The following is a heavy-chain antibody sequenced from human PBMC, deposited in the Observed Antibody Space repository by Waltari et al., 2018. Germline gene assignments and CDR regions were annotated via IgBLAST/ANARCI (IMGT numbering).Heavy chain of an antibody. J-gene: IGHJ5*02. CDR3: TRDLYGSGGDWFDP. D-gene: IGHD3-10*01. CDR2: ISSISTYI. Sequence: EVQLVESGGGLVKPGRSLRLSCAASGFTFSSYTMNWVRQSPGKGLEWVSPISSISTYISYADSVKGRFTISRDDAENSLYLQMDSLRAEDTAVYYCTRDLYGSGGDWFDPWGQGTLVTVSS. V-gene: IGHV3-21*01. CDR1: GFTFSSYT.